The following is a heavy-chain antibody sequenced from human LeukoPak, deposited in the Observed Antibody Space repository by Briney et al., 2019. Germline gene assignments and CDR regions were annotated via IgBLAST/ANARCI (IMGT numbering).Heavy chain of an antibody. V-gene: IGHV1-2*02. CDR3: ARDGGRGYNYGLYYFDY. Sequence: ASVKVSRKASGYTFTGYQMHWVRQAPGQGLEWMGWINPNSGDTHYAQKFQGRVTMTRDTSIITAYMELTRLRSDDTAVYYCARDGGRGYNYGLYYFDYWGQGTLVTVSS. CDR2: INPNSGDT. J-gene: IGHJ4*02. CDR1: GYTFTGYQ. D-gene: IGHD5-18*01.